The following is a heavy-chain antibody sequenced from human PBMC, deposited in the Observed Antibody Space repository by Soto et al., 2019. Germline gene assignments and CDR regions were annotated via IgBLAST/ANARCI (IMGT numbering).Heavy chain of an antibody. V-gene: IGHV3-23*01. D-gene: IGHD3-3*01. CDR3: AKDHTIFGVVSYFDY. CDR1: GFTFSSYA. J-gene: IGHJ4*02. CDR2: ISGSGGST. Sequence: EVQLLESGGGLVQPGGSLRLSCAASGFTFSSYAMSWVRQAPGKGLEWVSAISGSGGSTYYADSVKGRFTISGDNSKNTPYRQMNSLRAEDTAVYYCAKDHTIFGVVSYFDYWGQGTLVTVSS.